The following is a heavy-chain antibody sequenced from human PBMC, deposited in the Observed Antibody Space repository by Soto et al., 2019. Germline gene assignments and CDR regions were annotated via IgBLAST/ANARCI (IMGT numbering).Heavy chain of an antibody. CDR3: AARSCSTSTCFHPGPY. V-gene: IGHV1-69*02. Sequence: QVQLVQSAAEMKKPGSSVKVSCKASGGTFNSYTFSWVRQAPGQGLEWMGRIIPILDMTTYSQSFQGRVTITADKFTNTVYMELSSLTSEDTALYFCAARSCSTSTCFHPGPYCGQGTLVAVSS. CDR1: GGTFNSYT. J-gene: IGHJ4*02. D-gene: IGHD2-2*01. CDR2: IIPILDMT.